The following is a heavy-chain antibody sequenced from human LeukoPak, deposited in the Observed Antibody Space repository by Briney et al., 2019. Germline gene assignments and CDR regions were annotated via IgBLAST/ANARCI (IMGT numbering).Heavy chain of an antibody. V-gene: IGHV4-38-2*02. J-gene: IGHJ4*02. CDR1: SYSISSGYY. CDR2: IYHSGSA. Sequence: PSEALSLTCSVSSYSISSGYYWGWIRQPPGKEVEWIGSIYHSGSAYYGPSLKSRVIISVDTSKNQFSLKLSSVTDADTAVYYCVRSGDSGSPFDYWGQGTLVTVSS. D-gene: IGHD3-10*01. CDR3: VRSGDSGSPFDY.